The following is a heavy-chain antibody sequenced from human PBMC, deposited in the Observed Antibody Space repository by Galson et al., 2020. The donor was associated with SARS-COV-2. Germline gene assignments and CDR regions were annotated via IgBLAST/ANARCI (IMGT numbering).Heavy chain of an antibody. CDR2: ISSDATNK. Sequence: GESLKISCAASGFPFNIYAMHWVSQAPGKGLEWVAVISSDATNKYYADSVKGRFTISRDNSKNTLYLHMNSLRPEDTAGYYCATGGTVIALGDCWGQGTLVTVSS. CDR3: ATGGTVIALGDC. V-gene: IGHV3-30*04. CDR1: GFPFNIYA. J-gene: IGHJ4*02. D-gene: IGHD2-21*01.